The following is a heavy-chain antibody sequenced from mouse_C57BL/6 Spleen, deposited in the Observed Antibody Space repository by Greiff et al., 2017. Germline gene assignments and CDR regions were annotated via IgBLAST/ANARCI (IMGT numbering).Heavy chain of an antibody. CDR2: ILPGSGST. D-gene: IGHD1-1*01. CDR3: ARSIYYGRYYYAMDY. Sequence: QVQLKQSGAELMKPGASVKLSCKATGYTFTGYWIEWVKQRPGHGLEWIGEILPGSGSTNYNEKFKGKATFTADTSSNTAYMQLSSLTTEDSAIYYGARSIYYGRYYYAMDYWGQGTSVTVSS. CDR1: GYTFTGYW. V-gene: IGHV1-9*01. J-gene: IGHJ4*01.